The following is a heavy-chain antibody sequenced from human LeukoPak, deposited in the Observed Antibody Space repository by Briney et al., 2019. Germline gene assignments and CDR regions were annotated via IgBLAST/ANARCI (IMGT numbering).Heavy chain of an antibody. CDR1: GFTVSSNY. Sequence: GGSLRLSCAASGFTVSSNYMSWVRQVPGKELVWVARIESDGSRTTYAESVKGRFTISRDNAKNTLYLEMNSLRAEDTAVYYCARDWYHAIDYWGQGTLVTVSS. CDR2: IESDGSRT. J-gene: IGHJ4*02. CDR3: ARDWYHAIDY. D-gene: IGHD2-2*01. V-gene: IGHV3-74*03.